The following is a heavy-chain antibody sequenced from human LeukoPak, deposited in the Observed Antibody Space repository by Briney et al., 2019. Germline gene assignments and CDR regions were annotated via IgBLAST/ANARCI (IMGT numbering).Heavy chain of an antibody. Sequence: PGGSLRLSCAASGFTFSNFWMSWVRQAPGKGLEWVANINPDGSAKYYVDSVKGRFTISRDNAENSLYLQMNTLRPEHTAVYYCARHFSTYSYGLDVWGQGTTVTASS. J-gene: IGHJ6*02. D-gene: IGHD3-3*02. CDR2: INPDGSAK. CDR1: GFTFSNFW. CDR3: ARHFSTYSYGLDV. V-gene: IGHV3-7*01.